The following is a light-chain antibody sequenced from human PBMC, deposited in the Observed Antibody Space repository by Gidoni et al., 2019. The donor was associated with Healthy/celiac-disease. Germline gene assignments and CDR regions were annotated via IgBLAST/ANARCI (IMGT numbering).Light chain of an antibody. CDR2: YAR. Sequence: SYVLTQRPSVSVALGKTAPITCGGNTIGVKSVHWYQQKPGQAPVMVMYYARDRPSGLPERFSGSNSGNTATLTISRVDAGDEADFYCQVWDNTNNQGVVFGGATKLTVL. CDR3: QVWDNTNNQGVV. V-gene: IGLV3-21*01. CDR1: TIGVKS. J-gene: IGLJ2*01.